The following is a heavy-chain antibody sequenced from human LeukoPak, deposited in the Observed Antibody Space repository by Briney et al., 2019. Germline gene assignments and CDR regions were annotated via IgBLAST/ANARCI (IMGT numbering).Heavy chain of an antibody. J-gene: IGHJ4*02. D-gene: IGHD2-15*01. CDR1: GGTFGSYA. Sequence: SVKVSCKASGGTFGSYAISWVRQAPGQGLEWMGGIIPIFGTANYAQKFQGRVTITADESTSTAYMELSSLRSEDTAVYYCAREGGYCSGGSCYNFDYWGQGTLVTVSS. CDR3: AREGGYCSGGSCYNFDY. V-gene: IGHV1-69*13. CDR2: IIPIFGTA.